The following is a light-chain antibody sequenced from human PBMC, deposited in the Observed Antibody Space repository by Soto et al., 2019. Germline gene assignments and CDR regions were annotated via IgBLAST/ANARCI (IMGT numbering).Light chain of an antibody. CDR2: FAS. Sequence: DIQMTQSPSTLPASVGDRVTITCRASQSISNWLAWYQQKPEKAPKSLIYFASTLQSGVPSRFSGSGFGTDFTLTITSLQPEDFATYYCQQVESYPSTFGGGTKVAIK. CDR3: QQVESYPST. V-gene: IGKV1D-16*01. J-gene: IGKJ4*01. CDR1: QSISNW.